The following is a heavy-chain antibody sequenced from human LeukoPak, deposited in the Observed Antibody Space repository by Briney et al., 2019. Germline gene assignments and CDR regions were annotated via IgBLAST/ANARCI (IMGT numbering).Heavy chain of an antibody. CDR2: IIPIFGTA. J-gene: IGHJ2*01. D-gene: IGHD5-12*01. V-gene: IGHV1-69*01. CDR3: ARDLVVATSRQDWYFDL. Sequence: ASVKVSCKASGGTFSSYAISWVRQAPGRGLEWMGGIIPIFGTANYAQKFQGRVTITADESTSTAYMELSSLRSEDTAVYYCARDLVVATSRQDWYFDLWGRGTLVTVSS. CDR1: GGTFSSYA.